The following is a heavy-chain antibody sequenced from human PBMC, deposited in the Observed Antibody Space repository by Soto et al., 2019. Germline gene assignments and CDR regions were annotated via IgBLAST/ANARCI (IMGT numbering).Heavy chain of an antibody. D-gene: IGHD3-22*01. J-gene: IGHJ5*02. Sequence: GGSLRLSCAASGFTFSSYSMNWVRQAPGKGLEWVSSISSSSSYIYYADSVKGRFTISRDNAKNSLYLQMNSLRAEDTAVYYCARDTYYYGSSGYYNNWFDPWGQGTLVTVSS. CDR2: ISSSSSYI. V-gene: IGHV3-21*01. CDR1: GFTFSSYS. CDR3: ARDTYYYGSSGYYNNWFDP.